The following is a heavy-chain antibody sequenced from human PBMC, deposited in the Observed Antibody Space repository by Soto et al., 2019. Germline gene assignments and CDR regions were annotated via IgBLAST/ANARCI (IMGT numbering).Heavy chain of an antibody. D-gene: IGHD6-13*01. V-gene: IGHV3-23*01. CDR3: AKHLIAAAGTFTY. CDR1: GFSFSSHA. CDR2: ISDSGGTT. Sequence: EVQLLESGGGLVQPGGSLRLSCAASGFSFSSHAMSWVRQAPGKGLEWVSGISDSGGTTYYAESVKGRFTIPRDNSKNTLYLQMNSLRAEDTAIYYCAKHLIAAAGTFTYWGQGTLVTVSS. J-gene: IGHJ4*02.